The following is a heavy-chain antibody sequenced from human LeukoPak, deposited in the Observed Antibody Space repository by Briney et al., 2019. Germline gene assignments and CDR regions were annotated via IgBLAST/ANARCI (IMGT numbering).Heavy chain of an antibody. Sequence: SETLSLTCAVYVESFSGYYWSWIRPPPEKGREWIGEINQSGRTNNKPSLKSRVTISADTFKNQFSLKLGSVTAAGTAVYYCARGRGCGSGSLTLDYWGQGTLVTVSS. CDR3: ARGRGCGSGSLTLDY. J-gene: IGHJ4*02. CDR1: VESFSGYY. CDR2: INQSGRT. V-gene: IGHV4-34*01. D-gene: IGHD3-10*01.